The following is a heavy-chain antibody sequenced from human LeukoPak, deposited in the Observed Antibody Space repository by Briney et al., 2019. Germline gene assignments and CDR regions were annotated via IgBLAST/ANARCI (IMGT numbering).Heavy chain of an antibody. Sequence: PGRSLRLSCAASGFTFRSYGMHWVRQAPGKGLEWVAVIWYDGGKTDYAESVKGRFTISRDNSKNTLSLQMNSLRAEDTAVYYCAKGLVSLDYWGQGTLVTVSS. J-gene: IGHJ4*02. CDR2: IWYDGGKT. D-gene: IGHD3/OR15-3a*01. V-gene: IGHV3-33*06. CDR1: GFTFRSYG. CDR3: AKGLVSLDY.